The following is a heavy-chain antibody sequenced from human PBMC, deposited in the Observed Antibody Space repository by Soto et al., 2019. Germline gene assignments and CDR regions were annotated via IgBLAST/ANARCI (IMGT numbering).Heavy chain of an antibody. CDR2: IWYDGSNK. V-gene: IGHV3-33*01. D-gene: IGHD4-17*01. CDR3: AREDYGDSHDY. Sequence: QVPLVESGGCVVQPGRSLRLSCAASGFTFSNYGMHWVRQAPGKGLEWVAVIWYDGSNKYYADSVKGRFTISRDNSKNTLYLQMNSLRAEDTAVYYCAREDYGDSHDYWGQGTLVTVSS. CDR1: GFTFSNYG. J-gene: IGHJ4*02.